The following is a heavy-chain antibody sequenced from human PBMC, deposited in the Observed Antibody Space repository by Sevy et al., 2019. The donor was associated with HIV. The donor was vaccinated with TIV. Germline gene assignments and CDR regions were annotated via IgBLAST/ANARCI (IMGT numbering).Heavy chain of an antibody. J-gene: IGHJ3*01. CDR2: ICYSGAT. CDR1: GGSVSNPNYY. V-gene: IGHV4-39*01. CDR3: ARSQHFSGDYADYAFDV. D-gene: IGHD4-17*01. Sequence: SETLSLTCPVSGGSVSNPNYYWGWIRQPPGKGLGWIGGICYSGATSYNPSLESRVTTSLDTSNNRFSLILTSVTAADTAVYYCARSQHFSGDYADYAFDVWGQGTMVTVSS.